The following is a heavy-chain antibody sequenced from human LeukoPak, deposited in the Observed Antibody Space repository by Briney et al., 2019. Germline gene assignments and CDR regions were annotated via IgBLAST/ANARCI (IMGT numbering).Heavy chain of an antibody. Sequence: PSETLSLTCTVSGGSISSGSYYWSWIRQPAGKGLEWIGRIYTSGSINYNPSLKSRVTISVATSKNQFSLKLSSVTAADTAVYYCARGYYDSSGYYDYWGQGTLVTVSS. J-gene: IGHJ4*02. CDR1: GGSISSGSYY. D-gene: IGHD3-22*01. CDR2: IYTSGSI. CDR3: ARGYYDSSGYYDY. V-gene: IGHV4-61*02.